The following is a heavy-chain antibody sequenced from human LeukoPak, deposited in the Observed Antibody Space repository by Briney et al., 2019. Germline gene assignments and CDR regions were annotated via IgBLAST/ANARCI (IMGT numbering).Heavy chain of an antibody. V-gene: IGHV3-7*02. CDR1: GFSFSDYW. CDR3: TRSLDY. CDR2: IKPDGSEI. J-gene: IGHJ4*02. Sequence: PGGSLRLSCAATGFSFSDYWMDWARHAPGKGLEWVANIKPDGSEIYYVDAVKGRFTISRDNAKNSLYLQMNSLRAEDTAVYYCTRSLDYWGQGTLVTVSS. D-gene: IGHD2-15*01.